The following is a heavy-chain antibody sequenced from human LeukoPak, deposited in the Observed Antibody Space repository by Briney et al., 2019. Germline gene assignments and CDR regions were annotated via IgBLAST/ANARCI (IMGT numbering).Heavy chain of an antibody. CDR1: GDSVSSNSAA. CDR3: ARAKVWGGSYYGYYHYYGMDV. D-gene: IGHD1-26*01. V-gene: IGHV6-1*01. Sequence: SQTLSLTCAISGDSVSSNSAAWNWIRQSPSRGLEWLGRTYYRSKWYNDYAVSVKSRITINPDTSKNQFSLQLNSVTPEDTAVYYCARAKVWGGSYYGYYHYYGMDVWGQGTTVTVSS. J-gene: IGHJ6*02. CDR2: TYYRSKWYN.